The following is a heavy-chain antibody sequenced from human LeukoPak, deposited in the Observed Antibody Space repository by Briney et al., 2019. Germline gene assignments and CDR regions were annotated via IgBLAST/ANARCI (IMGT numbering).Heavy chain of an antibody. J-gene: IGHJ4*02. CDR1: GYTFTGYY. CDR2: INPNSGGT. Sequence: ASVKVSCKAPGYTFTGYYMHWVRQAPGQGLEWMGWINPNSGGTNYAQKFQGRVTMTRDTSISTAYMELSRLRSDDTAVYYCARASRYSSSYGSGRVPFDYWGQGTLVTVSS. CDR3: ARASRYSSSYGSGRVPFDY. D-gene: IGHD6-6*01. V-gene: IGHV1-2*02.